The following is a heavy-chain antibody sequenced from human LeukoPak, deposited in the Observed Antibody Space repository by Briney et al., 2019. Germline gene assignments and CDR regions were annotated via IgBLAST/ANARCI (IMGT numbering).Heavy chain of an antibody. J-gene: IGHJ4*02. CDR2: IYTSGST. CDR1: GGSISSYY. CDR3: AREIDSSGWYGGYYFDY. Sequence: SETLSLTCTVSGGSISSYYWSWIRQPAGKGLEWSGRIYTSGSTNYNPSLKSRVTMSVDTSKNQYSLKLSSVTAADTAVYYCAREIDSSGWYGGYYFDYWGQGTLVTVSS. V-gene: IGHV4-4*07. D-gene: IGHD6-19*01.